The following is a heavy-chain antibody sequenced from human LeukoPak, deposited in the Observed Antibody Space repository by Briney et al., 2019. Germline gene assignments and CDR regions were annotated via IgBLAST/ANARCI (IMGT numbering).Heavy chain of an antibody. V-gene: IGHV1-58*02. CDR3: AALLYSGSYLGD. J-gene: IGHJ4*02. CDR1: GCTYTSSA. D-gene: IGHD1-26*01. Sequence: SVNVSCKASGCTYTSSAMQWVRQARGQHVEWLGWIDLGSGNTNYAKKFQERVSITRNMSTSTDYMELSSLRSEDTAVYYCAALLYSGSYLGDWGQGTLVTVSS. CDR2: IDLGSGNT.